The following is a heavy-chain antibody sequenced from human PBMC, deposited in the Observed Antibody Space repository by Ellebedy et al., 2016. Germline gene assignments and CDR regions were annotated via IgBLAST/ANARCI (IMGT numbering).Heavy chain of an antibody. CDR2: IDTDESRT. D-gene: IGHD6-19*01. V-gene: IGHV3-74*01. Sequence: GESLKISCSASGFTFSSYAMHWVRQAPGKGLVWVARIDTDESRTNYAGSVMGRFIISRDNAKNSLYLQMNSLRDEDTAVYYCARENSSGWYVSYYFDYWGQGTLVTVSS. J-gene: IGHJ4*02. CDR1: GFTFSSYA. CDR3: ARENSSGWYVSYYFDY.